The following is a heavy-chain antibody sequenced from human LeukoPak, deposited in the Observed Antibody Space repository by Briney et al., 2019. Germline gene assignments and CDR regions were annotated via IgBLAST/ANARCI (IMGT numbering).Heavy chain of an antibody. Sequence: SETLSLTCTVSGGSISSSSYYWGWIRQPPGKGLEWIGSIYYSGSTYYNPSLKSRVTISVDTSKNQFSLKLSSVTAADTAVYYCARHRPRMGGVYWGQGTLVTVSS. J-gene: IGHJ4*02. CDR2: IYYSGST. V-gene: IGHV4-39*01. CDR3: ARHRPRMGGVY. D-gene: IGHD6-6*01. CDR1: GGSISSSSYY.